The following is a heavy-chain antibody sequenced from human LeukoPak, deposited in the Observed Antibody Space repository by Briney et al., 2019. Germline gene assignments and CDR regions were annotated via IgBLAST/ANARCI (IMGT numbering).Heavy chain of an antibody. CDR1: GFTFSSYW. CDR3: ARDNWGSLDY. J-gene: IGHJ4*02. CDR2: ISSGGSST. Sequence: GGSLRLSCAASGFTFSSYWMQWVRQAPGKGLVWVSHISSGGSSTSYADSVKGRFTISRDNAKNTLYLQMNSLRAEDTAVYYCARDNWGSLDYWGQGTLVTASS. D-gene: IGHD7-27*01. V-gene: IGHV3-74*01.